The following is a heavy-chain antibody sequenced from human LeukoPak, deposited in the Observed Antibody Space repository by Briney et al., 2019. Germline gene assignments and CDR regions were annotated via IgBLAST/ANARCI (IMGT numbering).Heavy chain of an antibody. Sequence: SETLSLTCAVYGGSFSGYYWSWIRQPPGKGLEWIGEINHSGSTNYNPSLKSRVTISVDTSKNQFSLKLSSVTAADTAVYYCARGALQYYYDGSGYYVKFDYWGQGTLVTVSS. CDR1: GGSFSGYY. D-gene: IGHD3-22*01. CDR3: ARGALQYYYDGSGYYVKFDY. V-gene: IGHV4-34*01. CDR2: INHSGST. J-gene: IGHJ4*02.